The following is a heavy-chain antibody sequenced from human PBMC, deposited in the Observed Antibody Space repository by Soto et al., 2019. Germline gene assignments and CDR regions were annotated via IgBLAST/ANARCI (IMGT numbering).Heavy chain of an antibody. Sequence: QVQLVQSGAEVKKPGASVKVSCKASGYTFTSYAMHWVRQAPGQRLEWMGWINAGNGNTKYSQKFQGRVTITRDTSASTAYMELSSLRSEDTAVYYCARDSEDYCSSTSCYVGYNWFDPWGQGTLVTVSS. CDR2: INAGNGNT. J-gene: IGHJ5*02. V-gene: IGHV1-3*01. CDR3: ARDSEDYCSSTSCYVGYNWFDP. CDR1: GYTFTSYA. D-gene: IGHD2-2*01.